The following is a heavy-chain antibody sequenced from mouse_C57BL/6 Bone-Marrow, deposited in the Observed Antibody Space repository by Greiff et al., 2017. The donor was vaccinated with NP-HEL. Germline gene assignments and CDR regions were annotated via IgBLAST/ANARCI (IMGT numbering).Heavy chain of an antibody. Sequence: DVKLQESGPGLVKPSQSLSLTCSVTGYSITSGYYWNWIRQFPGNKLEWMGYISYDGSNNYNPSLKNRISITRDTSKNQFFLKLNSVTTEDTATYYCASALWLRQAWFAYWGQGTLVTVSA. V-gene: IGHV3-6*01. D-gene: IGHD2-2*01. CDR2: ISYDGSN. CDR3: ASALWLRQAWFAY. CDR1: GYSITSGYY. J-gene: IGHJ3*01.